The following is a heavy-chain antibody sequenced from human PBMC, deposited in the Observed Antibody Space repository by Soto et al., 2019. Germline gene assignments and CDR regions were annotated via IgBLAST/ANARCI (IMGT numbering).Heavy chain of an antibody. Sequence: EEQLLESGGGLVQPGESLRLSCAAAGFTFSSSAMNWGRQAPGKGLGWVSIISDSGSRTYYADSVRGRFTISRDNSKNTLYLQMNSLRAEDTALYYCAKSLNINWKNWFDPWGQGTLVTVSS. CDR1: GFTFSSSA. CDR2: ISDSGSRT. J-gene: IGHJ5*02. V-gene: IGHV3-23*01. D-gene: IGHD1-1*01. CDR3: AKSLNINWKNWFDP.